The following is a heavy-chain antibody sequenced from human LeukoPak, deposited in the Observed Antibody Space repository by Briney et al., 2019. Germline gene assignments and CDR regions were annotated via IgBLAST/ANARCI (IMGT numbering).Heavy chain of an antibody. Sequence: ASVKVSCKVSGYTLTELSMHWVRRAPGKGLEWMGGFDPEDGETIYAQKFQGRVTMTEDTSTDTAYMELSSLRSEDTAVYYCATGSPIVVVPAALPYYGMDVWGQGTTVTVSS. J-gene: IGHJ6*02. CDR2: FDPEDGET. CDR1: GYTLTELS. V-gene: IGHV1-24*01. D-gene: IGHD2-2*01. CDR3: ATGSPIVVVPAALPYYGMDV.